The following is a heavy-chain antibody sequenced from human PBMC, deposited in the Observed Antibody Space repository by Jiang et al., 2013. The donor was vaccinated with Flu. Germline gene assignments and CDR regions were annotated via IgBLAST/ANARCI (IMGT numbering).Heavy chain of an antibody. CDR3: ARENYDSSGLNWFDP. Sequence: GGGLVKPGGSLRLSCAASGFTFSSYSMNWVRQAPGKGLEWVSSISSSSSYIYYADSVKGRFTISRDNAKNSLYLQMNSLRAEDTAVYYCARENYDSSGLNWFDPWGQGTLVTVSS. CDR1: GFTFSSYS. V-gene: IGHV3-21*01. CDR2: ISSSSSYI. J-gene: IGHJ5*02. D-gene: IGHD3-22*01.